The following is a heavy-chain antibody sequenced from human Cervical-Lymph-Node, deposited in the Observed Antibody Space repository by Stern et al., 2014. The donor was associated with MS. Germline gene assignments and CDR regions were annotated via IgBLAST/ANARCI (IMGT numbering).Heavy chain of an antibody. J-gene: IGHJ4*02. D-gene: IGHD2-2*01. CDR3: ARDQGFQLMNS. CDR1: GDSISNDNW. V-gene: IGHV4-4*02. Sequence: QLQESGPGLVRPSGTLSLTCAVSGDSISNDNWWSWVRQPPGQGLEWIGECYHTGSANYDPSLKSRVTISVDKSKNQFSLRLTSMTAADTAVYYCARDQGFQLMNSWGQGTLVIVSS. CDR2: CYHTGSA.